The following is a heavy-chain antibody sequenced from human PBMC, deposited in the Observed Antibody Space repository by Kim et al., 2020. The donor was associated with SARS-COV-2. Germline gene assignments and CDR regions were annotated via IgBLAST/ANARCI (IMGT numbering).Heavy chain of an antibody. Sequence: SETLSLTCTVSGGSISSSSYYWGWIRQPPGKGLGWIGSIYYSGSTYYNPSLKSRVTIPVDTSTNQFSLKLSSVTAADTAVYYCPRARTTMIVVVIRGADYFDYWGQGTLGTVSS. D-gene: IGHD3-22*01. CDR1: GGSISSSSYY. V-gene: IGHV4-39*01. CDR3: PRARTTMIVVVIRGADYFDY. CDR2: IYYSGST. J-gene: IGHJ4*02.